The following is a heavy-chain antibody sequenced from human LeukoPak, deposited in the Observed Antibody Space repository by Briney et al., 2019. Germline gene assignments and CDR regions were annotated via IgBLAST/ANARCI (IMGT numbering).Heavy chain of an antibody. CDR3: ARSIPTSSWTDFDY. Sequence: SETLSLTCTVSGGSISSSSYYWGWIRQPPGKGLEWIGSIYYSGSTYYNPSLKSRVTISVDTSKNQFSLKLSSVTAADTAVYYCARSIPTSSWTDFDYWGQGTLVTVSS. D-gene: IGHD6-13*01. CDR1: GGSISSSSYY. V-gene: IGHV4-39*07. J-gene: IGHJ4*02. CDR2: IYYSGST.